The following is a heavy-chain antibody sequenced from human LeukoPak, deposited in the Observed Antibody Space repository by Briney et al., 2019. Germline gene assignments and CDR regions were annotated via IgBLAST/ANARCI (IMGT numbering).Heavy chain of an antibody. CDR2: IIPIFGTA. J-gene: IGHJ4*02. Sequence: ASVKVSCKASGYTFTSYYMHWVRQAPGQGLEWMGGIIPIFGTANYAQKFQGRVTITTDESTSTAYMELSSLRSEDTAVYYCASPSGSYPNFDYWGQGTLVTVSS. D-gene: IGHD1-26*01. V-gene: IGHV1-69*05. CDR3: ASPSGSYPNFDY. CDR1: GYTFTSYY.